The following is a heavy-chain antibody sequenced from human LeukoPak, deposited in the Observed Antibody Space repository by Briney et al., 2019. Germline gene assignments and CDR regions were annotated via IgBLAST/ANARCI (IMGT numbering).Heavy chain of an antibody. CDR2: INPGDGST. V-gene: IGHV1-46*01. Sequence: ASVSVSCKTFGYTFTHCYIHWVRQAPGRGLEWMGRINPGDGSTVYAQKFLGRVTMARDTSTTTVYMELSSLGSDDTAIYFCARTPYTSGLLFYFDNWGQGTLVTVSS. J-gene: IGHJ4*02. D-gene: IGHD5-18*01. CDR1: GYTFTHCY. CDR3: ARTPYTSGLLFYFDN.